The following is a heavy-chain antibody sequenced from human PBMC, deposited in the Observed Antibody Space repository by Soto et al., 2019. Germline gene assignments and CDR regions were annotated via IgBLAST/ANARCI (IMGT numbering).Heavy chain of an antibody. Sequence: SVKVSCKASGVTFSSYAISWVRQAPGQGLEWMGGIIPIFGTANYAQKFQGRVTITADESTSTAYMELSSLRSEDTAVYYCAVSMVRGPNGDWGQGTLVTSPQ. J-gene: IGHJ4*02. CDR2: IIPIFGTA. D-gene: IGHD3-10*01. CDR3: AVSMVRGPNGD. V-gene: IGHV1-69*13. CDR1: GVTFSSYA.